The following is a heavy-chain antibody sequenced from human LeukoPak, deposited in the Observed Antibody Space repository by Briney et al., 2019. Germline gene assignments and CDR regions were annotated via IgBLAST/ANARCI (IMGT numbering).Heavy chain of an antibody. J-gene: IGHJ4*02. CDR2: IYYSGST. CDR3: ARLGTSIPWDY. V-gene: IGHV4-39*01. Sequence: SETLSLTCTVSGGSISSSSYYWGWIRQPPGKGLEWIGSIYYSGSTYYNPSLKSRVTISVDTSKNQFSLKLSSVTAADTAVYYCARLGTSIPWDYWGQGTLVTVSS. CDR1: GGSISSSSYY. D-gene: IGHD1-14*01.